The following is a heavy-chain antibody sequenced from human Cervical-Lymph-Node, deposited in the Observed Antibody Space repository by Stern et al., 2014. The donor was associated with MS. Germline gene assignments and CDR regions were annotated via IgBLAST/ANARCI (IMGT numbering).Heavy chain of an antibody. CDR3: ARVKIVVEPGTAPNYYYYGMDV. J-gene: IGHJ6*02. D-gene: IGHD2-2*01. CDR1: GGTFSNFA. CDR2: IIPVFDTT. Sequence: QVQLVQSGAEVKKPGASVTVSCKASGGTFSNFAFTWVRQAPGQGLEWMGGIIPVFDTTNYAQKFQGRVTIAADESTSTGYMEVSSLRSEDTAIYYCARVKIVVEPGTAPNYYYYGMDVWGQGTTVTVSS. V-gene: IGHV1-69*12.